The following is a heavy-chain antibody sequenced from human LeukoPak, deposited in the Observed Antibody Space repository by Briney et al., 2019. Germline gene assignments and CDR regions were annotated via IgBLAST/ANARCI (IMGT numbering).Heavy chain of an antibody. D-gene: IGHD2-2*01. V-gene: IGHV3-66*01. Sequence: PGGSLRLSCAASGFTFSSYWMSWVRQAPGKGLEWVSVIYSGGSTYYADSVKGRFTISRDNSKNTLYLQMNSLRAEDTAVYYCAKSVVPAAIFSPFDYWGQGTLVTVSS. J-gene: IGHJ4*02. CDR3: AKSVVPAAIFSPFDY. CDR1: GFTFSSYW. CDR2: IYSGGST.